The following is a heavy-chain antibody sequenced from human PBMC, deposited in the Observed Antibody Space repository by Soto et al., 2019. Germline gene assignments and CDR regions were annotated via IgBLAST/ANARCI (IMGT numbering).Heavy chain of an antibody. CDR3: ARVDTAMVLVYGMDV. V-gene: IGHV1-2*04. J-gene: IGHJ6*02. D-gene: IGHD5-18*01. Sequence: ASVKVSCKASGYTFTGYYRHWVRQAPGQGLEWMGWINPNSGGTNYAQKFQGWVTMTRDTSISTAYMELSRLRSDDTAVYYCARVDTAMVLVYGMDVWAQGTKVTV. CDR1: GYTFTGYY. CDR2: INPNSGGT.